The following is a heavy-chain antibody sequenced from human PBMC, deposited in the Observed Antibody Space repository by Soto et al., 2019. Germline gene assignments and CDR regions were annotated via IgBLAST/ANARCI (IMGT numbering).Heavy chain of an antibody. V-gene: IGHV3-74*01. J-gene: IGHJ4*02. CDR1: GFTFSNYW. CDR2: ISSDESTT. CDR3: ARGVAATTGSWH. D-gene: IGHD1-26*01. Sequence: VQLVESGGGLVQPGGSLRLSCAASGFTFSNYWMHWVRQVPGKGLVWVSRISSDESTTNYADSVKGRFTISRDNAQNTLYLQMNSLRAEDTAVYYCARGVAATTGSWHWGQGTLVTVSS.